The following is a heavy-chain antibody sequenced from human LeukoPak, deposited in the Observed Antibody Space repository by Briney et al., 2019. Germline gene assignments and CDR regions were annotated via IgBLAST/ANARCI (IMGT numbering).Heavy chain of an antibody. CDR2: INHSGST. Sequence: SETLSLTCAVYGGSFSGYYWSWIRQPPGKGLEWIGEINHSGSTNYNPSLKSRVTISVDTSKNQFSLKLSSVTAADTAVYYCARVVLRYCSSTSCYRAGRFDSWGQGTLVTVSS. J-gene: IGHJ4*02. CDR3: ARVVLRYCSSTSCYRAGRFDS. CDR1: GGSFSGYY. D-gene: IGHD2-2*01. V-gene: IGHV4-34*01.